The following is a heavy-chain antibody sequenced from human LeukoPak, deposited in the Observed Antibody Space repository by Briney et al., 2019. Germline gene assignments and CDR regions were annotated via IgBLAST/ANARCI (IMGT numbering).Heavy chain of an antibody. D-gene: IGHD2-8*02. CDR3: TKDRAVLPIHYFDS. V-gene: IGHV3-43*02. Sequence: PGGSLRLSCAASGFILGDYVMHWVRQTPGKRPEWVSLITGDSSIRYYADSVKGRFTISRDNRENSLHLQMNSLKPEDTALYYCTKDRAVLPIHYFDSWGQGALVTVAS. J-gene: IGHJ4*02. CDR2: ITGDSSIR. CDR1: GFILGDYV.